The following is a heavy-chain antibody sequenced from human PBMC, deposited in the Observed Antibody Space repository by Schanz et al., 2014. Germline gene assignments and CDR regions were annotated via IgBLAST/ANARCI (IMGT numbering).Heavy chain of an antibody. CDR3: ARSNYYDNSDYYNSFDY. CDR2: INPSGGST. J-gene: IGHJ4*02. V-gene: IGHV1-46*01. Sequence: QVQLVQSGAEVKKPGASVKVSCKASGYTFTSDSMHWVRQAPGQGLEWMGMINPSGGSTTYAQKFQGRVTMTRDTSTSTAYMDLSSLRPEDTAVYYCARSNYYDNSDYYNSFDYWGQGTLVTVSS. D-gene: IGHD3-22*01. CDR1: GYTFTSDS.